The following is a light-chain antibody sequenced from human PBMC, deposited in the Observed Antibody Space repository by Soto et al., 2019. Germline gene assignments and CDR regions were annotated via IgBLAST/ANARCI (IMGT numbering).Light chain of an antibody. J-gene: IGKJ1*01. CDR3: QQYNNWPPWT. CDR1: QSVSNN. CDR2: DAS. Sequence: ILMTQSPATLSVSPGDRATLSCRASQSVSNNLAWYQQKPGQAPRLLIYDASTRVTGIPARFSGSGSGTEFTLTISGRQSEDFSVYYCQQYNNWPPWTFGQGTKVEIK. V-gene: IGKV3-15*01.